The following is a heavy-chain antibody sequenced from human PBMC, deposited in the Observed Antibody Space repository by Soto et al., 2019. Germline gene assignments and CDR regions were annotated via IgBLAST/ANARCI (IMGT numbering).Heavy chain of an antibody. CDR2: TYYNGDT. V-gene: IGHV4-61*08. Sequence: TLSLTCTVSDDSFRGAEYYWSWIRQPLGKGPEWIGYTYYNGDTKYNPALRSRVTMSEDTSKNQFSLRLSSVTAADTAVYFCARGPAYIDGWRTFDLWGRGILVTVSS. CDR3: ARGPAYIDGWRTFDL. CDR1: DDSFRGAEYY. D-gene: IGHD6-19*01. J-gene: IGHJ4*02.